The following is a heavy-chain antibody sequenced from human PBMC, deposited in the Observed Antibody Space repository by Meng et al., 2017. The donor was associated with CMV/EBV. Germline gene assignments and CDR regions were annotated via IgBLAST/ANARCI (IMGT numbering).Heavy chain of an antibody. CDR1: GFTFSSYW. CDR3: ARDRDDFWSGCFDY. J-gene: IGHJ4*02. V-gene: IGHV3-7*01. D-gene: IGHD3-3*01. Sequence: GESLKISCAASGFTFSSYWMSWVRQAPGKGLEWVANIKQDGSEKYYVDSVKGRFTISRDNAKNSLYLQMNSLRAEDTAVYYCARDRDDFWSGCFDYCCQVPLVPFSS. CDR2: IKQDGSEK.